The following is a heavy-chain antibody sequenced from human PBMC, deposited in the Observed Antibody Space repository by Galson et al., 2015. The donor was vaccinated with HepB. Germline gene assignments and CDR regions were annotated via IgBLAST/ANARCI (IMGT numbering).Heavy chain of an antibody. V-gene: IGHV1-18*04. CDR1: GYTFTSYA. Sequence: SVKVSCKASGYTFTSYAISWVRQAPGQGLEWMGWISLYNGNTNYAQKLKGRVTMTTDKSTSTAYMEMRSLRAEDTAVYYCARAFGAYTIYDYVWGSFLNAFDYWGQGTLVTVSS. J-gene: IGHJ4*02. CDR2: ISLYNGNT. CDR3: ARAFGAYTIYDYVWGSFLNAFDY. D-gene: IGHD3-16*01.